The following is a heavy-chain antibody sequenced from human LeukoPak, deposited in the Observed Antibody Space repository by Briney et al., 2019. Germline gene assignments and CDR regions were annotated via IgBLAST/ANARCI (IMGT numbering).Heavy chain of an antibody. D-gene: IGHD2-8*02. J-gene: IGHJ4*02. CDR1: GLNFNSRW. CDR2: IKEDGSET. CDR3: ARDGGWWRFDF. Sequence: QAGGSLRLSCVASGLNFNSRWMDWVRRAPGQGLEWVASIKEDGSETHYVDSVRGRFTISRDNDKNSLYLQMNNLRAEDTAMYYCARDGGWWRFDFRGQGALVTVSS. V-gene: IGHV3-7*03.